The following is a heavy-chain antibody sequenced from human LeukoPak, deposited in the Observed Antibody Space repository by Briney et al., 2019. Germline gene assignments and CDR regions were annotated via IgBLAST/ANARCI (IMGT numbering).Heavy chain of an antibody. CDR1: GFTFNRCG. V-gene: IGHV3-30*18. Sequence: GGSLRLSSAASGFTFNRCGMHWGRQAPGKGLEWVAVIVYDGSHQYYTDSVKGRFTISRDNSKNTVCLQMDSLRAEDTGVYYCVKGSGTNDYGMDTWGQGTTVTVPS. CDR2: IVYDGSHQ. CDR3: VKGSGTNDYGMDT. J-gene: IGHJ6*02. D-gene: IGHD3-10*01.